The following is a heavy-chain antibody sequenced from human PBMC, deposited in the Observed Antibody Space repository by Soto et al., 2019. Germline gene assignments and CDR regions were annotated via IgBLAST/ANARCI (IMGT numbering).Heavy chain of an antibody. CDR2: VKSKTDGGSS. D-gene: IGHD1-26*01. J-gene: IGHJ4*01. CDR1: GFPFSNAW. Sequence: GGSLSLSCVASGFPFSNAWINWVRQVPGKGLEWVGRVKSKTDGGSSDYAAAVKGRFAVSRDDSRHIVYLQMNSLKIEDTGVYYCTTDSRTTLPEIRFDYWGHGTQVTVSS. CDR3: TTDSRTTLPEIRFDY. V-gene: IGHV3-15*07.